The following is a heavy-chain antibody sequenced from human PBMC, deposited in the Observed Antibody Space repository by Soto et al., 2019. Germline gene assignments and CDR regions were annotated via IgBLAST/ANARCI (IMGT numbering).Heavy chain of an antibody. V-gene: IGHV2-5*02. CDR3: ERSITIFGVVIILWFGR. Sequence: QITLKESGPTLVKPTQTLTLTCTFSGFSLSTSGVGVGWIRQPPGKALEGLALNYWDDDKRYSPSLKSRPTITKDTYKNQVVLTMTNMDPVDTATYYCERSITIFGVVIILWFGRWGQGTLVTVSS. D-gene: IGHD3-3*01. CDR1: GFSLSTSGVG. J-gene: IGHJ5*02. CDR2: NYWDDDK.